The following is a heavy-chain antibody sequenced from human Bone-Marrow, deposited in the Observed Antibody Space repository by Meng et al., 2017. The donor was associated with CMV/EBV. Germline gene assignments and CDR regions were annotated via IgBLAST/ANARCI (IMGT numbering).Heavy chain of an antibody. CDR1: GGSISSSSYY. CDR2: IYYSGST. J-gene: IGHJ4*02. Sequence: SETLSLTCTVSGGSISSSSYYWGWIRQPPGKGLEWIGSIYYSGSTYYNPSLKSRVTISVDTSKNQFSLKLSSVTAADTAVYYCARQSSGDYSIRYWGQGTLVTVSS. V-gene: IGHV4-39*01. D-gene: IGHD4-11*01. CDR3: ARQSSGDYSIRY.